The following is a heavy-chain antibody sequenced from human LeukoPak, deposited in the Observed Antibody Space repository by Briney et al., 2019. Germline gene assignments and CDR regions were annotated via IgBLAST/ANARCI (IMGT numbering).Heavy chain of an antibody. J-gene: IGHJ4*02. CDR3: ARTDYGGNPSSNDY. V-gene: IGHV4-61*05. D-gene: IGHD4-23*01. CDR2: IYYSGST. Sequence: SETLSLTCTVSGGSISSSSYYWGRIRQPPGKGLEWIGYIYYSGSTNYNPSLKSRVTISVDTSKNQFSLKLSSVTAADTAVYYCARTDYGGNPSSNDYWGQGTLVTVSS. CDR1: GGSISSSSYY.